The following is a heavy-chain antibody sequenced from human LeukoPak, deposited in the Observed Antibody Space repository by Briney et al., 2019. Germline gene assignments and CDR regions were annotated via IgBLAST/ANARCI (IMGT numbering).Heavy chain of an antibody. CDR2: IWHDGSSK. CDR1: GFIFSHYG. V-gene: IGHV3-33*08. D-gene: IGHD4-23*01. Sequence: GGSLRLSCAASGFIFSHYGMHWVRQAPGKGLEWVAVIWHDGSSKYYADSVKGRFTISRDNSENTVYLQMNSLRAADTAVYYCVTGKPGPYYYYMVVWGKGTTVTVSS. J-gene: IGHJ6*03. CDR3: VTGKPGPYYYYMVV.